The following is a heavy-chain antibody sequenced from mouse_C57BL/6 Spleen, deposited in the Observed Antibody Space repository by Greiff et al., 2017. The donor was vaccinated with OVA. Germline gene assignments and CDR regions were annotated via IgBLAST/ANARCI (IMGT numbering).Heavy chain of an antibody. Sequence: VQLQQSGAELVRPGTSVKVSCKASGYAFTNYLIEWVKQRPGQGLEWIGVINPGSGGTNYNAKFKGKATMTADKSSSTAYMQLSSLTSEDSSVVYWARRYGSSYAMDYWGQGTSVTVSS. D-gene: IGHD1-1*01. CDR1: GYAFTNYL. V-gene: IGHV1-54*01. J-gene: IGHJ4*01. CDR3: ARRYGSSYAMDY. CDR2: INPGSGGT.